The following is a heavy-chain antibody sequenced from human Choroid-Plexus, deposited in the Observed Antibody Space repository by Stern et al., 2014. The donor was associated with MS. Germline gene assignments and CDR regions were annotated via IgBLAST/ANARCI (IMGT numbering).Heavy chain of an antibody. V-gene: IGHV3-7*01. Sequence: EVQLVESGGGLVQPGGSLTISCTAAGFTFGNYWMTWVRPAPGKGLEWVANIQEDGTEKNYVDSGKGRFTISRDYARNSLYLQMNSLRVEDTALYYCARVFNTIFGIVTQRGSGMDVWGQGTTVIVSS. J-gene: IGHJ6*02. CDR2: IQEDGTEK. CDR1: GFTFGNYW. CDR3: ARVFNTIFGIVTQRGSGMDV. D-gene: IGHD3-3*01.